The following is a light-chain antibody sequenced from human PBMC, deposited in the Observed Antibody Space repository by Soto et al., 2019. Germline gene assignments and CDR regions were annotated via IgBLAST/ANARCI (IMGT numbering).Light chain of an antibody. Sequence: EIVMTQSPATLSVSPGERATLSCRASQSVSSNLAWYQHKPGQAPRLLIFGASTRATGIPARFSGSGSGTKFILTITSLQSEDFAVYYCQQYNNYVTFGQGTRLEIK. J-gene: IGKJ5*01. V-gene: IGKV3-15*01. CDR1: QSVSSN. CDR2: GAS. CDR3: QQYNNYVT.